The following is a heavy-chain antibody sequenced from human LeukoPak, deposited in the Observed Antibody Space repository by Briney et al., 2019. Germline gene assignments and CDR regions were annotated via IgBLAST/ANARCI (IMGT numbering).Heavy chain of an antibody. J-gene: IGHJ4*02. CDR1: GFTFNTYS. D-gene: IGHD1-26*01. CDR2: ISGGSTNI. CDR3: ARDWSWHFDY. V-gene: IGHV3-48*02. Sequence: GGSLRLSCAASGFTFNTYSMNWVRQAQGKGLEWVSYISGGSTNIHYADSVKGRFTISRDNAKNSLYLQMSSLRDEDTAVYYCARDWSWHFDYWGQGTLVTVSS.